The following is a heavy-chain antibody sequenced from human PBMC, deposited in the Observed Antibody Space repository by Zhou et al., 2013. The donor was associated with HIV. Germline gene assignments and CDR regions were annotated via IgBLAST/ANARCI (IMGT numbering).Heavy chain of an antibody. Sequence: QEQLVQSGAEVKKPGASVKVSCKASGNTFSGYFIFWVRQAPGQGLEWMGWINPKSGGTNAAQKFHGRVTLTRDTSTSTAYMELSSLRSEDTAVYYCASYGGSRGDAFDIWGQGTMVTVSS. D-gene: IGHD1-26*01. V-gene: IGHV1-2*02. CDR3: ASYGGSRGDAFDI. CDR2: INPKSGGT. J-gene: IGHJ3*02. CDR1: GNTFSGYF.